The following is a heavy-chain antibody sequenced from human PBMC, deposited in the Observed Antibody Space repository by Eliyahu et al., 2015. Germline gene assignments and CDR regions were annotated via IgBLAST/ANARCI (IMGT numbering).Heavy chain of an antibody. V-gene: IGHV5-10-1*03. D-gene: IGHD3-22*01. CDR1: GYRFNTYW. CDR3: ARNSNLDNSDYLGV. CDR2: ICPSDLYT. Sequence: EVQLVQSGAEVKKPGESLTISCKASGYRFNTYWITWVRQVPGKGLGGVGQICPSDLYTNYSPPFQGRVTISVDKSIRTAYLQWSSLKASDTAIYYCARNSNLDNSDYLGVWGKGTTITVSS. J-gene: IGHJ6*04.